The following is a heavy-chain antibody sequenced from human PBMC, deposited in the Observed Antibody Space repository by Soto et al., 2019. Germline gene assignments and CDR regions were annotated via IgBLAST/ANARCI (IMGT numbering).Heavy chain of an antibody. Sequence: GESLKISCKGSGYSFTSYWISWVRQMPGKGLEWMGRIDPSDSYTNYSPSFQGHVTISADKSISTAYLQWSSLKASDTAMYYCARQSLEVGRAEALDYWGQGTLVTVSS. CDR3: ARQSLEVGRAEALDY. J-gene: IGHJ4*02. CDR2: IDPSDSYT. V-gene: IGHV5-10-1*01. D-gene: IGHD1-1*01. CDR1: GYSFTSYW.